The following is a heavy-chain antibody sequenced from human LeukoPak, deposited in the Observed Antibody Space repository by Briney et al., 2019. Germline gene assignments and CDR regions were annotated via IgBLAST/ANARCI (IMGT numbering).Heavy chain of an antibody. Sequence: SETLSLTCTVSGYSISSGYYWGWIRQPPGQELEWIGSIYHSGSTYYNPSLKSRVTISVDTSKNQFSLKLSSVTAADTAVYYCVRYCTNGVCYGVFDYWGQGTLVTVSS. V-gene: IGHV4-38-2*02. CDR1: GYSISSGYY. CDR2: IYHSGST. CDR3: VRYCTNGVCYGVFDY. J-gene: IGHJ4*02. D-gene: IGHD2-8*01.